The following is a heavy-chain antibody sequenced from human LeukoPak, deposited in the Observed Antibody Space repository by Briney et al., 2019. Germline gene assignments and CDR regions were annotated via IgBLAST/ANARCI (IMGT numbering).Heavy chain of an antibody. CDR2: ISGSGGST. CDR1: GFTFSSYA. Sequence: GGSLRLSCAASGFTFSSYAMSWVRQAPGKGLEWVSVISGSGGSTYYADSVKGRFPISRDNSKNTLYLQMNSLRAEDTAVYYCARGASRFGELFDGPHRFDYWGQGTLVTVSS. V-gene: IGHV3-23*01. CDR3: ARGASRFGELFDGPHRFDY. D-gene: IGHD3-10*01. J-gene: IGHJ4*02.